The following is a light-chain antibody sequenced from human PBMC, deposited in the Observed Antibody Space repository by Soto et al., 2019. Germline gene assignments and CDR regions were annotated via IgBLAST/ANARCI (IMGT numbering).Light chain of an antibody. CDR3: QHFGGTTFT. V-gene: IGKV3-20*01. J-gene: IGKJ5*01. CDR2: GAS. Sequence: EIVFTQSPGTLSLSPGERATLSCRASESVSSSYIAWYQQRPGQTPSLLIYGASTRATGIPDRFSGSGSGTHFTLTISRLEPGDFAVYYCQHFGGTTFTFGQGTRLEI. CDR1: ESVSSSY.